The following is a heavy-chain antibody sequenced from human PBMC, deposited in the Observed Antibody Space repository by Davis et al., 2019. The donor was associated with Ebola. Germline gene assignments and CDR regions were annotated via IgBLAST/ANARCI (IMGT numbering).Heavy chain of an antibody. CDR3: ARGGYYPHIWGSFGANDY. CDR1: GYTFTGYY. J-gene: IGHJ4*02. V-gene: IGHV1-2*06. CDR2: INPNTGDT. D-gene: IGHD3-16*01. Sequence: AASVKVSCKASGYTFTGYYMHWVRQAPGQGLEWMGRINPNTGDTTDAQRFQGRVTVTRDASVSTVYMELSSLRSDDTAVYYCARGGYYPHIWGSFGANDYWGQGTLVTVSS.